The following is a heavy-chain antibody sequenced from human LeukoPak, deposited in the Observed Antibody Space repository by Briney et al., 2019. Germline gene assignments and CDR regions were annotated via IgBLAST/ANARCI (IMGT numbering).Heavy chain of an antibody. Sequence: SETLSLTCTVSGYSITSGYNWAWIPQPPGKVLEGIGSIHHSGSAYYNPSLKSRVTISVDTSKNQFSLTLSSVTAADTAVYYCVRSCSSTTCYTRAVDYWGQGTLVTVSS. CDR3: VRSCSSTTCYTRAVDY. J-gene: IGHJ4*02. CDR2: IHHSGSA. CDR1: GYSITSGYN. D-gene: IGHD2-2*02. V-gene: IGHV4-38-2*02.